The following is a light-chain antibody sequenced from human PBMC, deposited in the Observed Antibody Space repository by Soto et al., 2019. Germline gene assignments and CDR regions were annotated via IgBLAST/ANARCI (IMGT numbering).Light chain of an antibody. J-gene: IGLJ7*01. V-gene: IGLV2-14*01. CDR1: SSDVGGYNY. CDR2: DVS. CDR3: SSYTSSSAPSAV. Sequence: QSALTQPASVSGSPGQSITISCTGTSSDVGGYNYVSWYQQHPGKAPKLMIYDVSNRPSGVSNHFSGSKSGNMASLTISGLQAEDEADYFCSSYTSSSAPSAVFGGGTQLTVL.